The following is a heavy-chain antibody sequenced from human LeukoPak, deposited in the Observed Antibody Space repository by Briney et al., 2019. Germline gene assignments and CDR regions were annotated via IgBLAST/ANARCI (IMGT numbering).Heavy chain of an antibody. D-gene: IGHD5-12*01. V-gene: IGHV4-61*02. Sequence: SETLSLTCTVSGGSISSSRYYWSWIRQPAGKGLEWIGRIHTSGSTKYNPSLKSRVTMSVDTSKNQFSLKLSSVTAADTAVYYCARGYIVTYWGQGTLVTVSS. J-gene: IGHJ4*02. CDR2: IHTSGST. CDR3: ARGYIVTY. CDR1: GGSISSSRYY.